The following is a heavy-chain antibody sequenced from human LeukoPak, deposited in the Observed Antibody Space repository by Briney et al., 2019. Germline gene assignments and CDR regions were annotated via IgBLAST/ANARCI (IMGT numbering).Heavy chain of an antibody. CDR1: GGSISSYY. J-gene: IGHJ5*02. D-gene: IGHD4-17*01. V-gene: IGHV4-59*01. Sequence: SETLSLTCTVSGGSISSYYWSWIRQPPGKGLEWIGYIYYSGSTNYNPSLKSRVTISVDTTKNQFSLKLSSVTAAETAEYYCARLRSDNSVQAWFDPGSQGT. CDR2: IYYSGST. CDR3: ARLRSDNSVQAWFDP.